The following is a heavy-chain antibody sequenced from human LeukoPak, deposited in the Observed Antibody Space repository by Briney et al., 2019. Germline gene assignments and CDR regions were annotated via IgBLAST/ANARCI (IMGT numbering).Heavy chain of an antibody. Sequence: GGALRLSCAASGFTFDDYAMHWVRQAPGKGLEWVSGISWNSGSIGYADSVKGRFTISRDNAKNSLYLQMNGLRAEDTALYYCAKDGGYQSYYYYGMDVWGRGTTVTVSS. V-gene: IGHV3-9*01. CDR3: AKDGGYQSYYYYGMDV. CDR2: ISWNSGSI. CDR1: GFTFDDYA. J-gene: IGHJ6*02. D-gene: IGHD3-22*01.